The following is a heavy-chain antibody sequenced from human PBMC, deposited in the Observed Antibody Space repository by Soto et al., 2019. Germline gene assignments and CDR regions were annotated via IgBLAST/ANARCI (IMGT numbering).Heavy chain of an antibody. V-gene: IGHV3-11*06. CDR1: GFSFSDSY. CDR3: AKTIVAASGYYFDH. Sequence: QVQLVESGGDLVKPGGSLRLACAASGFSFSDSYVSWVRQAPGKGLEWLSYISGGSSYTNYADSVQGRFTISRDNAKGSLYLEMNSLRADDTAVYYCAKTIVAASGYYFDHWGQGNLVTVSS. D-gene: IGHD2-21*01. CDR2: ISGGSSYT. J-gene: IGHJ4*02.